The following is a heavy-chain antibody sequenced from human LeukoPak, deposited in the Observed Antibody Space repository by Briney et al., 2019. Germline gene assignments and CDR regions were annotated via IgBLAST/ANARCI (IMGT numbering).Heavy chain of an antibody. V-gene: IGHV4-4*07. Sequence: SETLSLTCTVSGGSISSYYWSWIRQPAGKGLEWIGRMHTSGSTNYNPSLKSRVTMSGDTSKNQFSLKLSSVTAADTAVYYCARDRYYYDSSGYYRFDYWGQGTLVTVSS. CDR2: MHTSGST. CDR3: ARDRYYYDSSGYYRFDY. CDR1: GGSISSYY. D-gene: IGHD3-22*01. J-gene: IGHJ4*02.